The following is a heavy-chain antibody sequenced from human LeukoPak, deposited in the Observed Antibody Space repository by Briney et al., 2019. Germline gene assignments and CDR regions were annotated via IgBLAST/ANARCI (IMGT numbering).Heavy chain of an antibody. V-gene: IGHV4-39*07. D-gene: IGHD3-16*01. Sequence: SETLSLTCTVSGGSISSSSYYWGWIRQPPGKGLEWIGSTYYSGSTGSTYYNPSLKSRVTISVDTSKNQFSLRLTSVTAADTAVYYCARVGSPGAFDIWGQGTMVTVSS. J-gene: IGHJ3*02. CDR3: ARVGSPGAFDI. CDR2: TYYSGSTGST. CDR1: GGSISSSSYY.